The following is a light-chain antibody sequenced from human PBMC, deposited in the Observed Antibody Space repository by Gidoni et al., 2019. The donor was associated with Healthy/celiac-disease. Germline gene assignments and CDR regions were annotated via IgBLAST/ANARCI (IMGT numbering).Light chain of an antibody. Sequence: EIVLTQSTATLSLSPGERATLSCRASQSVSSYFAWYQQKPGQAPRLLIYDASNRATGIPARFSGSGSGTDFTLTISSLEPEDFAVYYCQQRSNWPLYTFGQGTKLEIK. CDR1: QSVSSY. V-gene: IGKV3-11*01. CDR2: DAS. CDR3: QQRSNWPLYT. J-gene: IGKJ2*01.